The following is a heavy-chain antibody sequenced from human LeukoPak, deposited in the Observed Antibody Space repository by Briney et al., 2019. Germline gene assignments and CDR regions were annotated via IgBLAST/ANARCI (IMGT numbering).Heavy chain of an antibody. V-gene: IGHV3-30-3*01. CDR3: TRDNAYMFDY. Sequence: GGSLRLSCAASGFTFSSYAMHWVRQAPGKGLEWVAVISYDGSNKYYADSVKGRFTVSRDNAKNTLYLEMSRLRAEDTAVYFCTRDNAYMFDYWGQGTQVAVSS. CDR1: GFTFSSYA. J-gene: IGHJ4*02. CDR2: ISYDGSNK. D-gene: IGHD2-2*01.